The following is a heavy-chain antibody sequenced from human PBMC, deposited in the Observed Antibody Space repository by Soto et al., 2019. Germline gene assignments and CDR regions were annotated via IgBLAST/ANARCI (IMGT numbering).Heavy chain of an antibody. Sequence: QVQLVESGGGLVKPGGSLRLSCAASGFTFSDYYMSWIRQAPGKGLEWVSYITSRSSYTIYADSVRGRFTISRDNARNSLFLQMNSLRAEDTAVYYCARADHYDTSGYWKWGQGTLVTVSS. D-gene: IGHD3-22*01. CDR3: ARADHYDTSGYWK. CDR1: GFTFSDYY. V-gene: IGHV3-11*05. J-gene: IGHJ4*02. CDR2: ITSRSSYT.